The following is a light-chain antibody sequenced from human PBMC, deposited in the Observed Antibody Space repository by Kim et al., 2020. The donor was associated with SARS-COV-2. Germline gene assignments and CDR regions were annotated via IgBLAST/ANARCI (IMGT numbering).Light chain of an antibody. J-gene: IGLJ2*01. CDR1: SSYVDSYNF. CDR2: QVS. V-gene: IGLV2-8*01. CDR3: LSCAASNKVV. Sequence: QPATSSCVGTSSYVDSYNFVSWYQQHQGKAPKLMIYQVSKRPSGVPDRFSGSKSGNTASLTVSGLQAEDEADYYRLSCAASNKVVFGGGTQLTVL.